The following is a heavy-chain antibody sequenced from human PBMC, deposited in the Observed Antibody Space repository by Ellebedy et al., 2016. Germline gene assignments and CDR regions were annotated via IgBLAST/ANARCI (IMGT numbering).Heavy chain of an antibody. CDR3: ARGEKHYYDSGGYYYSDY. J-gene: IGHJ4*02. D-gene: IGHD3-22*01. V-gene: IGHV4-39*07. CDR2: IYYSGST. Sequence: SETLSLXXTVSGGSISSSSYYWGWIRQPPGKGLEWIGSIYYSGSTYYNPSLKSRVTISVDTSKNQFSLKLSSETAADTAVYFCARGEKHYYDSGGYYYSDYWGQGTLVTVSS. CDR1: GGSISSSSYY.